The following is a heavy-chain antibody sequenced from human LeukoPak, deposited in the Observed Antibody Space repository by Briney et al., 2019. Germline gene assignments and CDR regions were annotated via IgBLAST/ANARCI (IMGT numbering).Heavy chain of an antibody. D-gene: IGHD6-19*01. CDR1: GFTFSSYG. J-gene: IGHJ4*02. CDR3: AKDHRSGWYFEA. V-gene: IGHV3-30*02. CDR2: IRYDGSNK. Sequence: GGSLRLSCAAAGFTFSSYGMHWVRQAPGKGLEWVAFIRYDGSNKYYADSVKGRFTISRDNSKNTLYLQMNSLRAEDTAVYYCAKDHRSGWYFEAWGQGTLVTVSS.